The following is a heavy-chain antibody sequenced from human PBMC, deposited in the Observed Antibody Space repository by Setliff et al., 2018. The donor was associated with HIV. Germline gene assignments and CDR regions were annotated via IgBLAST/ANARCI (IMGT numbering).Heavy chain of an antibody. J-gene: IGHJ4*02. CDR3: ARVPRQLLKGAAAYFDY. CDR1: GGSISSHY. D-gene: IGHD5-18*01. CDR2: MYTSGST. V-gene: IGHV4-4*07. Sequence: SETLFLTCTVSGGSISSHYWSWIRQPAGKGLEWIGHMYTSGSTNYNPSLKSRVTISVDTSKNQFSLRLSSVTAADTAVYYCARVPRQLLKGAAAYFDYWGQGILVTVSS.